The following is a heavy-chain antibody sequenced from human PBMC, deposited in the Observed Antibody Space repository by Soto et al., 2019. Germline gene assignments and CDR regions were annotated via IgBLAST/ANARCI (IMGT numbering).Heavy chain of an antibody. V-gene: IGHV4-61*01. D-gene: IGHD3-22*01. Sequence: QVQLQESGPGLVKPSETLSLTCTASGGAVSSGSYYWSWIRQPPGKGLESIGYIYYSGSTNYHPSLNSAVTISVDRSKNQCSLKPSSVTAADTAVDYCARDDDSSGYYYPGYWGQGTPVTVSS. CDR3: ARDDDSSGYYYPGY. CDR1: GGAVSSGSYY. J-gene: IGHJ4*02. CDR2: IYYSGST.